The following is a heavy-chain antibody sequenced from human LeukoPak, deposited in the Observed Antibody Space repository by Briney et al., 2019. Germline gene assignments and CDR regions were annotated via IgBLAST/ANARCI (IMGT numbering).Heavy chain of an antibody. CDR1: GYTFTGYY. CDR2: INPNSGDT. Sequence: ASVKVSCKASGYTFTGYYMHWVRQAPGQGLEWMGWINPNSGDTKYAQKFQGRVAMTRDTSISTAYMELSRLRSDDTAVYYCATQRGSYLWGTDFDYWGQGTLVTVSS. D-gene: IGHD3-16*01. J-gene: IGHJ4*02. V-gene: IGHV1-2*02. CDR3: ATQRGSYLWGTDFDY.